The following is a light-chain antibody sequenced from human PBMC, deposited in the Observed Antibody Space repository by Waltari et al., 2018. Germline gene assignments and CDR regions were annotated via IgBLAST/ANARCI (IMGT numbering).Light chain of an antibody. CDR2: EVS. V-gene: IGLV2-14*01. CDR3: NSYTTNSTVV. CDR1: SSDVGTYKY. Sequence: QSALTQPASVSGSPGQSITISCTGTSSDVGTYKYVSWYQQHPGKAPKLMIYEVSNRPSGVSERFSGSKSGSTASLTISGLQAEDEADYYCNSYTTNSTVVFGGGTKVTVL. J-gene: IGLJ3*02.